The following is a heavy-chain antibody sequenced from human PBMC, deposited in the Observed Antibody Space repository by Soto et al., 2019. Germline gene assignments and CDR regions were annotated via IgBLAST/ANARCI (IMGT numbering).Heavy chain of an antibody. J-gene: IGHJ4*02. Sequence: GGSLRLSCAVSGFTFSSHGMQWVRQAPGKGLEWVAVIGFDGSVSHYVDSVKGRFTISRDNAKNSLYLQMNSLRAEDTAVYYCARCLPTYYYDSSTYHFDYWGQGTLVTVSS. D-gene: IGHD3-22*01. V-gene: IGHV3-33*08. CDR1: GFTFSSHG. CDR2: IGFDGSVS. CDR3: ARCLPTYYYDSSTYHFDY.